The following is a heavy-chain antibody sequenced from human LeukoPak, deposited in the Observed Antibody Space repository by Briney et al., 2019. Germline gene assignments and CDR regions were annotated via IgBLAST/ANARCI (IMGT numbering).Heavy chain of an antibody. J-gene: IGHJ4*02. V-gene: IGHV3-23*01. Sequence: GGSLRLSCAASGFTFSSYAMTWVRQAPGKGLEWVSAISGSADSTYYADSVKGRFTISTDNSKNTLYLQMNSLRAEDTAVYYCAKDQRRGYCSSTSCYIDYWGQGTLVTVSS. CDR1: GFTFSSYA. CDR3: AKDQRRGYCSSTSCYIDY. D-gene: IGHD2-2*02. CDR2: ISGSADST.